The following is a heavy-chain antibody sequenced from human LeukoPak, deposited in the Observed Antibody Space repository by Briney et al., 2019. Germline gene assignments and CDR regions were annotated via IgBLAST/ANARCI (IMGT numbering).Heavy chain of an antibody. CDR2: IIPIFGTA. J-gene: IGHJ4*02. D-gene: IGHD5-12*01. V-gene: IGHV1-69*01. CDR1: GGTFISYA. Sequence: SVKVSCKASGGTFISYAISWVRQAPGQGLEWMGGIIPIFGTANYAQKFQGRVTITADESTSTAYMELSSLRSEDTAVYYCAPEARYSGYDSGYWGQGTLVTVSS. CDR3: APEARYSGYDSGY.